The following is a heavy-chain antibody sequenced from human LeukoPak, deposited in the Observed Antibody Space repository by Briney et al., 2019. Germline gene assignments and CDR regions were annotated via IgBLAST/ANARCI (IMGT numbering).Heavy chain of an antibody. CDR3: ARAGGRYFDWPQFDY. D-gene: IGHD3-9*01. CDR2: IIPIFGTA. J-gene: IGHJ4*02. Sequence: SVKVSCKASGGTFSSYAISWVRQAPGQGLEWMGGIIPIFGTANYAQKFQGRVTITADESTSTAYMELSSLRSEDTAVYYCARAGGRYFDWPQFDYWGQGTLVTVSS. CDR1: GGTFSSYA. V-gene: IGHV1-69*13.